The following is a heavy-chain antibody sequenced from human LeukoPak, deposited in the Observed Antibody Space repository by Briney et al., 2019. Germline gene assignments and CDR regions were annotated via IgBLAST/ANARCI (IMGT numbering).Heavy chain of an antibody. V-gene: IGHV3-48*01. CDR2: ISSSSSTI. CDR3: ARGGGYSGYDPFDY. J-gene: IGHJ4*02. Sequence: GGSLRLSCAASGFTFSSYSMNWVRQAPGKGLEWVSYISSSSSTIYYADSVRGRFTISRDNSKNTLYLQMNSLRAEDTAVYYCARGGGYSGYDPFDYWGQGTLVTVSS. CDR1: GFTFSSYS. D-gene: IGHD5-12*01.